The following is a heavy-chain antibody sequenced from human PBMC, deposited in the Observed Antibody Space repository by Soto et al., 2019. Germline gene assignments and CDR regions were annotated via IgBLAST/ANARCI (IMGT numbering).Heavy chain of an antibody. D-gene: IGHD3-9*01. CDR3: ARDRTIRYFDWFPFDY. J-gene: IGHJ4*02. V-gene: IGHV1-18*01. CDR2: ISAYNGNT. Sequence: ASVKVCCKASGYTFTSYGSRWVRQAHGQGLEWMGWISAYNGNTNYAQKLQGRVTMTTDTSTSTAYMELRSLRSDDTAVYYCARDRTIRYFDWFPFDYLGQGTLVTVSS. CDR1: GYTFTSYG.